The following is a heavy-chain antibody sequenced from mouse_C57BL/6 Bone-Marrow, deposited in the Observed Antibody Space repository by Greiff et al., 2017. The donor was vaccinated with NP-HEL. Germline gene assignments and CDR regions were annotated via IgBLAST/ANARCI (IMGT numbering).Heavy chain of an antibody. CDR1: GYTFTSYW. J-gene: IGHJ4*01. CDR3: ASAGITTVVATRAMDY. V-gene: IGHV1-69*01. CDR2: IDPSDSYT. D-gene: IGHD1-1*01. Sequence: SGAELVIPGASVKLSCKASGYTFTSYWMHWVKQRPGQGLEWIGEIDPSDSYTNYNQKFKGKSTLTVDKSSSTAYMQLSSLTSEDSAVYYCASAGITTVVATRAMDYWGQGTSVTVSS.